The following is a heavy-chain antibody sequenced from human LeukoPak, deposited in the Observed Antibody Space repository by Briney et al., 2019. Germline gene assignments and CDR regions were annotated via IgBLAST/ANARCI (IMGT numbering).Heavy chain of an antibody. CDR2: FSGGGGST. CDR1: GFIFNNYA. D-gene: IGHD6-6*01. CDR3: AKDIMPIAARGAFDI. Sequence: GGSLRLSCVGSGFIFNNYAMNWVRQAPGRGLEWVAAFSGGGGSTYYADSVRGRFTISRDNSRNTLFLQMSSLRADDTALYYCAKDIMPIAARGAFDIWGQGTLVTVSS. J-gene: IGHJ3*02. V-gene: IGHV3-23*01.